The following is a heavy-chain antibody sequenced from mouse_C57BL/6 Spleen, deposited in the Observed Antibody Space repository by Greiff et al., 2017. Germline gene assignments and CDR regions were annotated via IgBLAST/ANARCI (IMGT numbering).Heavy chain of an antibody. CDR2: INPSTGGT. CDR1: GYSFTGYY. Sequence: EVQLQQSGPELVKPGASVKISCKASGYSFTGYYMNWVKQSPEKSLEWIGEINPSTGGTTYNQKFKAKATLTVDKSSSTAYMQLKSLTSEDSAVYYCARDDHGAMDYWGQGTSVTVSS. CDR3: ARDDHGAMDY. J-gene: IGHJ4*01. V-gene: IGHV1-42*01.